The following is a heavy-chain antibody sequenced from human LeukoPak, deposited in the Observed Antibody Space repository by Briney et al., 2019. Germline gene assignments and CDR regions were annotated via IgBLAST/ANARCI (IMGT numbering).Heavy chain of an antibody. CDR2: ISYDGSNK. V-gene: IGHV3-30*18. CDR1: GFTFSSYG. D-gene: IGHD6-19*01. CDR3: AKAKGIAVAGSFDY. Sequence: QPGRSLRLSCAASGFTFSSYGMHWVRQAPGKGLEWVAVISYDGSNKYYADSVKGRFTTSRDNSKNTLYLRMNSLRAEDTAVYYCAKAKGIAVAGSFDYWGQGTLVTVSS. J-gene: IGHJ4*02.